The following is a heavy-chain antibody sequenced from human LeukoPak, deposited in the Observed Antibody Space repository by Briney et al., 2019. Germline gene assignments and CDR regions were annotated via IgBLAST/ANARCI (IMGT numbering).Heavy chain of an antibody. CDR2: ISGTSSTI. Sequence: HPGGSLRLSCEASGFPFSSYSMNWVRQAPGKGLEWVACISGTSSTIYYADSAKGRFTISRDNAKSSLYLQMNSLRAEDTALYYCVTDRAVAGYVFGSWGQGTLVTVSS. D-gene: IGHD6-19*01. CDR1: GFPFSSYS. J-gene: IGHJ4*02. CDR3: VTDRAVAGYVFGS. V-gene: IGHV3-48*04.